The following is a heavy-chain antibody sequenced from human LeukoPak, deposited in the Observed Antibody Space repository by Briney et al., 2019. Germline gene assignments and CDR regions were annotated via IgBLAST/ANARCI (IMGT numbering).Heavy chain of an antibody. CDR3: ARGAGPLFDP. CDR2: ISNSGTTI. CDR1: GFTFTDHY. J-gene: IGHJ5*02. Sequence: PGGSLRLSCAASGFTFTDHYMSWIRQAPGKGLEWLSYISNSGTTIHYTDSVKGRFTISRDNAKNSLYLQMNRLRAEDTAVYYCARGAGPLFDPWGQGTPVTVSS. V-gene: IGHV3-11*01.